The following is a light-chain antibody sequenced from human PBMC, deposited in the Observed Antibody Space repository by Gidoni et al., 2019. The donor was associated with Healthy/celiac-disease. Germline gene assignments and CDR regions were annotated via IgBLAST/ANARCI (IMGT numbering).Light chain of an antibody. CDR3: QSYDSSLSGLWV. V-gene: IGLV1-40*01. Sequence: QSVLTQPPSVSGAPAQRVTISCTGSSSNIGAVYAVHWYQQLPGPAPKLLIYGNSNRPSGVPDRFSGSKSGTSDSLAITGLQAEDEADYYCQSYDSSLSGLWVFGGGTKLTVL. CDR1: SSNIGAVYA. CDR2: GNS. J-gene: IGLJ3*02.